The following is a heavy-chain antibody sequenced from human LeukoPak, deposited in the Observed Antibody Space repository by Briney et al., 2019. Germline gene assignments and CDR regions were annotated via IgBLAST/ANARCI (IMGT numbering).Heavy chain of an antibody. CDR1: GGSFSGYY. D-gene: IGHD2-15*01. CDR3: ASRRWFRDAFDI. CDR2: INHSGST. J-gene: IGHJ3*02. V-gene: IGHV4-34*01. Sequence: SETLSLTCAVYGGSFSGYYWSWIRQPPGKGLEWIGEINHSGSTNYNPSLKSRVTISVDTSKNQFSLKLSSATAADTAVYYCASRRWFRDAFDIWGQGTMVTVSS.